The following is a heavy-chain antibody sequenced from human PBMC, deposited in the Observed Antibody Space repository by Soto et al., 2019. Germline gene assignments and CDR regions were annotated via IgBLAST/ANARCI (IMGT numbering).Heavy chain of an antibody. CDR2: INAGNGNT. CDR1: GYTFTSYA. D-gene: IGHD6-19*01. CDR3: AGPSQSSGWFSLPPY. Sequence: ASVKVSCKASGYTFTSYAMHWVRQAPGQRLEWMGWINAGNGNTKCSQKFQGRVTITRDTSASTAYMELSSLRSEDTAVYYCAGPSQSSGWFSLPPYWGQGTLVTAPQ. J-gene: IGHJ4*02. V-gene: IGHV1-3*01.